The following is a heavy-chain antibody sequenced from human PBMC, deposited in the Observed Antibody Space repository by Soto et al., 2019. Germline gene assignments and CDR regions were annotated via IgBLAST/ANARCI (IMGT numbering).Heavy chain of an antibody. V-gene: IGHV4-39*01. CDR3: ARHISGYGYREPGAGDY. Sequence: SETLSLTCTVSGGSISSSSYYWGWIRQPPGMELEWIGTIYYSGSTYYDPSLKSRVTISVDTSKNQFSLKLSSVTAADTAVYYCARHISGYGYREPGAGDYRGQGTLVTVSS. CDR1: GGSISSSSYY. CDR2: IYYSGST. D-gene: IGHD5-12*01. J-gene: IGHJ4*02.